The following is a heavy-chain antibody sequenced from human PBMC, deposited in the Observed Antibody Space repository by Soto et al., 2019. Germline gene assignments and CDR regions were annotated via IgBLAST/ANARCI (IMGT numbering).Heavy chain of an antibody. Sequence: QVQLVQSGAEVKKPGSSVKVSCKASGGTFSSYTISWVRQAPGQGLEWMGRIIPILGIANYAQKFQGRVTITADKXMSTAYMELSSLRSEDTAVYYCARGRAVAGTFWFDPWGQGTLVTVSS. CDR1: GGTFSSYT. CDR3: ARGRAVAGTFWFDP. V-gene: IGHV1-69*02. CDR2: IIPILGIA. D-gene: IGHD6-19*01. J-gene: IGHJ5*02.